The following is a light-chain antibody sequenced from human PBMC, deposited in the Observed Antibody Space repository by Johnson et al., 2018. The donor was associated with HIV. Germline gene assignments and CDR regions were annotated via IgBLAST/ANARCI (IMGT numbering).Light chain of an antibody. CDR1: SSNIGNNY. CDR3: GTWDNDLSGYV. Sequence: QSVLTQPPSVSAAPGQKVAISCSGSSSNIGNNYVSWYQQVPGTAPKLLIYDNNKRPSGIPDRFSGSKSGTSATLGITGLQTGDEADYYCGTWDNDLSGYVFGSGTKVTVL. J-gene: IGLJ1*01. V-gene: IGLV1-51*01. CDR2: DNN.